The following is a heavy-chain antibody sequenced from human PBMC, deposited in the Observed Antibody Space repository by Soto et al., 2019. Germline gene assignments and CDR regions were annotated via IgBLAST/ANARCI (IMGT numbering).Heavy chain of an antibody. CDR2: ISYDGSNK. J-gene: IGHJ6*02. CDR1: GFTFSSYG. Sequence: PGGSLRLSCAASGFTFSSYGMHWVRQAPGKGLEWVAVISYDGSNKYYADSVKGRFTISRDNSKNTLYLQMNSLRAEDTAVYYCAKTLPTPPYYDFWSGFYYYYGMDVWGQGTTVTVSS. V-gene: IGHV3-30*18. D-gene: IGHD3-3*01. CDR3: AKTLPTPPYYDFWSGFYYYYGMDV.